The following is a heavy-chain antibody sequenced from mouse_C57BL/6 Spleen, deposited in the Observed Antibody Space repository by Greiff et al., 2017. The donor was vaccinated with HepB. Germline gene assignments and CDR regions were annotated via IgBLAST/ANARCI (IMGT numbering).Heavy chain of an antibody. CDR2: ISGGGGNT. J-gene: IGHJ4*01. CDR1: GFTFSSYT. CDR3: ARQFGYAMDY. Sequence: EVMLVESGGGLVKPGGSLKLSCAASGFTFSSYTMSWVRQTPEKRLEWVATISGGGGNTYYPDSVKGRFTISRDNAKNTLYLQMSSLRSEDTALYYCARQFGYAMDYWGQGTSVTVSS. V-gene: IGHV5-9*01.